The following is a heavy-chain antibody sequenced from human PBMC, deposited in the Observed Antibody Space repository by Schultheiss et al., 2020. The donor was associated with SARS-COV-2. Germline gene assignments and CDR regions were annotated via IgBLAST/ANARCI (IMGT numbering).Heavy chain of an antibody. CDR3: ARDRDSLDY. D-gene: IGHD5-18*01. CDR2: INHSGST. V-gene: IGHV4-34*01. Sequence: SETLSLTCAVYGGSFSGYYWSWIRQPPGKGLEWIGEINHSGSTNYNPSLKSRVTISVDTSKNQFSLKLSSVTAADTAVYYCARDRDSLDYWGQGTLVTVSS. J-gene: IGHJ4*02. CDR1: GGSFSGYY.